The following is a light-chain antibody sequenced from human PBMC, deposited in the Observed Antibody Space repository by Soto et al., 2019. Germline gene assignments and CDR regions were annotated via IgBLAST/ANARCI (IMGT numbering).Light chain of an antibody. J-gene: IGKJ2*01. CDR2: GAS. CDR3: QQYGSSPRYT. V-gene: IGKV3-20*01. CDR1: QTVSSNY. Sequence: EIVLTQSPGTLSLSPGERATLSCRASQTVSSNYLAWYQQKFGQAPRLLIYGASSRATGIPDRFSGSGSGTDFTLTISRLESEDFAVYYCQQYGSSPRYTFGQGTKLEIK.